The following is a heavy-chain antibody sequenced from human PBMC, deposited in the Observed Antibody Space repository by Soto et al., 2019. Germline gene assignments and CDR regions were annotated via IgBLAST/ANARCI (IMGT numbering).Heavy chain of an antibody. CDR3: ARCMGFDGSGYAFFDS. CDR1: WFPFHCHT. Sequence: GGSLKLSFAALWFPFHCHTIYWVPQAPGKGLEWVSSVSRSSSYIYYADSVKGRFTVSRDDAEKSLYLQMNSLRAEDTAIYYCARCMGFDGSGYAFFDSWGQGT. CDR2: VSRSSSYI. V-gene: IGHV3-21*01. J-gene: IGHJ4*02. D-gene: IGHD3-10*01.